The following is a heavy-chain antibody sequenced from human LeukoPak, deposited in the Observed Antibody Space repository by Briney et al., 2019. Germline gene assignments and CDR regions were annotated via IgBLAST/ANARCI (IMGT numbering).Heavy chain of an antibody. CDR3: TRGGVGWELPHVDY. CDR1: GFTFSSYS. CDR2: ISSSSSYI. J-gene: IGHJ4*02. Sequence: GGSLRLSCAASGFTFSSYSMNWVRQAPGKGLEWVSSISSSSSYIYYADSVKGRFTISRDNAKNSLYLQMNSLKTEDTAVYYCTRGGVGWELPHVDYWGQGTLVTVSS. D-gene: IGHD1-26*01. V-gene: IGHV3-21*03.